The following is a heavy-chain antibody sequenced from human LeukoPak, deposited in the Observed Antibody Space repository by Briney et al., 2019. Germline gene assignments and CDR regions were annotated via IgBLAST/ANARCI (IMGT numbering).Heavy chain of an antibody. J-gene: IGHJ4*02. CDR1: GFTFSSYS. CDR3: ARGPGTTSGYFDY. V-gene: IGHV3-21*01. CDR2: ISSSSSYI. Sequence: GGSLRLSCAASGFTFSSYSMNWVRQAPGKGLEWVSSISSSSSYIYYADSVKGRFTISRDNAKNSLYLQMNSLRAEDTAVYYCARGPGTTSGYFDYWGQGTLVTVSS. D-gene: IGHD1-1*01.